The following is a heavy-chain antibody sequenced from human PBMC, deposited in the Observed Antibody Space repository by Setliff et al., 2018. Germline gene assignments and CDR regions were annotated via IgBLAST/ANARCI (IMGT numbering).Heavy chain of an antibody. D-gene: IGHD7-27*01. CDR3: ARVTNWGLDLRFDP. Sequence: ETLSLTCTVSGDPISSYYWSWIRQPPGKGLEWIGYIYYSGSTNYNPSLKSRVTMSVATSENHFSLKLNSLTAADTAVYYCARVTNWGLDLRFDPWGQGILVTVSS. CDR1: GDPISSYY. J-gene: IGHJ5*02. CDR2: IYYSGST. V-gene: IGHV4-59*01.